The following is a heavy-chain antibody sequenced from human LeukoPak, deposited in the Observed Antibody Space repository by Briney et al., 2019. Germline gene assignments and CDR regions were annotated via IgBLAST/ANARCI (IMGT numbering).Heavy chain of an antibody. CDR1: GGSIRSFY. Sequence: PSETLSLTCTVSGGSIRSFYWSWIRQPPGKGLEWIGYIFYSGSTNYNPSLKSRVTISVDTSKNQFSLKLSSVTAADTAVYYCAREEYDSSGYYYGVDDWGQGTLVTVSS. CDR2: IFYSGST. V-gene: IGHV4-59*12. CDR3: AREEYDSSGYYYGVDD. J-gene: IGHJ4*02. D-gene: IGHD3-22*01.